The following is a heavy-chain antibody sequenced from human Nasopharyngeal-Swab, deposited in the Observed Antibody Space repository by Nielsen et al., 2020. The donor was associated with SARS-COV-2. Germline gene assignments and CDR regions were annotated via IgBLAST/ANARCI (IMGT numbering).Heavy chain of an antibody. D-gene: IGHD2-21*02. CDR2: IYYGGST. J-gene: IGHJ4*02. Sequence: WIRQPPGKGLEWIGYIYYGGSTYYNPSLKSRVTISVDTSKNQFSLKLSSMTAADTAVYYCARARRNFVVVSAFDYWGQGTLVTVSS. CDR3: ARARRNFVVVSAFDY. V-gene: IGHV4-31*02.